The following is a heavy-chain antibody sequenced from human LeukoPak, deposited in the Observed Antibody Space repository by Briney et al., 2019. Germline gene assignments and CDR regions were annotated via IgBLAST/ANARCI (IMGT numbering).Heavy chain of an antibody. Sequence: GASVKVSCKASGGTFSSYAISWVRQAPGQGLEWMGGSIPIFGTANYAQKFQGRVTITADESTSTAYMELSSLRSEDTAVYYCARGGEVAAIKNWFDPWGQGTLVTVSS. CDR2: SIPIFGTA. CDR3: ARGGEVAAIKNWFDP. J-gene: IGHJ5*02. CDR1: GGTFSSYA. D-gene: IGHD2-15*01. V-gene: IGHV1-69*13.